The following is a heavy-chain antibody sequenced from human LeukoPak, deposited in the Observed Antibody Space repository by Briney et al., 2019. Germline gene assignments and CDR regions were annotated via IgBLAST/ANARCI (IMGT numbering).Heavy chain of an antibody. D-gene: IGHD2-2*01. Sequence: GGSLRLSCAASGFTFSSYAMSWVRQAPGKGLEWVSAISGSGGSTYYADSVKGRFTISRDNSKNTLHLQMNSLRAEDTAVYYCAKDGAPYCSSTSCYSHTVKYFQHWGQGTLVTVSS. CDR1: GFTFSSYA. J-gene: IGHJ1*01. CDR2: ISGSGGST. CDR3: AKDGAPYCSSTSCYSHTVKYFQH. V-gene: IGHV3-23*01.